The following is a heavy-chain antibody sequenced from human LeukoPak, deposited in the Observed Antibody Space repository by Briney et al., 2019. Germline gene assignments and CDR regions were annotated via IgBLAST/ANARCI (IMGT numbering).Heavy chain of an antibody. Sequence: SETLSLTCTVSGGSISSYYWSWIRQPPGKGLEWIGDIYYSGYTNYNPPLKSRVTISVDTSKNQFSLKLRSVTAADTAVYYCARETSQKGAHYTDVWGKGTTVTISS. V-gene: IGHV4-59*01. J-gene: IGHJ6*03. CDR1: GGSISSYY. CDR3: ARETSQKGAHYTDV. D-gene: IGHD3-16*01. CDR2: IYYSGYT.